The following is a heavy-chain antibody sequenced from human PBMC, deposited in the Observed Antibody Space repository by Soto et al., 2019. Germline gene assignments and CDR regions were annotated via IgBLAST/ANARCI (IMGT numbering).Heavy chain of an antibody. D-gene: IGHD1-1*01. V-gene: IGHV3-15*01. Sequence: PGGSLRLSCAASGLIFSDVWMTWVRQAPGKGLEWVGRIKTKPDDGTIDYAAPVRGRFTIPRDDSKNTLYLQMTSLTPDDTGVYYCTTSNLGVDFWGPGTLVTVS. CDR1: GLIFSDVW. J-gene: IGHJ4*02. CDR3: TTSNLGVDF. CDR2: IKTKPDDGTI.